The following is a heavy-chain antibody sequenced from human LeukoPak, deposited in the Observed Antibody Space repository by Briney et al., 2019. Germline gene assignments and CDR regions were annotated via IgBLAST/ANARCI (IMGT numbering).Heavy chain of an antibody. Sequence: GASVKVSCKASGYTFTSYGISWVRQAPGQGLEWMGWISAYNGNTDYAQKLQGRVTMTTDTSTSTAYMELRSLRSDDTAVYYCARDSSLRLGELSNFDYWGQGTLVTVSS. J-gene: IGHJ4*02. V-gene: IGHV1-18*01. CDR3: ARDSSLRLGELSNFDY. D-gene: IGHD3-16*02. CDR2: ISAYNGNT. CDR1: GYTFTSYG.